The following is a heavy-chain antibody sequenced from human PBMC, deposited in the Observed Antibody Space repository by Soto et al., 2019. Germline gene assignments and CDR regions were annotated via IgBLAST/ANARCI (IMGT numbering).Heavy chain of an antibody. CDR1: GFTFSSYT. V-gene: IGHV3-64*04. CDR2: ISASGGST. Sequence: GGSLRLSCSASGFTFSSYTMNWVRQAPGKGLECVSLISASGGSTYYADSVKGRFTISRDNSKNTLYLQMNSLRAEDTGVYYCARVPLNDKTPLDDVLDVWGQGTAVTVSS. D-gene: IGHD3-16*01. J-gene: IGHJ6*02. CDR3: ARVPLNDKTPLDDVLDV.